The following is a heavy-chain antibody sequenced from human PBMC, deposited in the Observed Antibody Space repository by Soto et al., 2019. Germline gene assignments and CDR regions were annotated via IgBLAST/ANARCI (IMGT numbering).Heavy chain of an antibody. CDR2: IYYSGSA. J-gene: IGHJ6*02. Sequence: QLQLQESGPGLVKPSETLSLTCTVSGGSISSSNYYWGWIRQPPGKGLEWIGSIYYSGSANYNPSLKSRVTLSVVTSKDQFSLNLISVTAADTAVYYCARKEARIAMVRGVVKNYYSYGMDVWGQGTTVIVSS. V-gene: IGHV4-39*01. CDR1: GGSISSSNYY. CDR3: ARKEARIAMVRGVVKNYYSYGMDV. D-gene: IGHD3-10*01.